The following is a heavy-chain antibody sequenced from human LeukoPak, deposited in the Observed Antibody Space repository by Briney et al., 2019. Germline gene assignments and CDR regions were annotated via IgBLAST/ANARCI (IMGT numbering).Heavy chain of an antibody. CDR2: INRDGSST. J-gene: IGHJ4*02. CDR3: ARDGGHSTDFDY. CDR1: GFTFSRYW. D-gene: IGHD2/OR15-2a*01. V-gene: IGHV3-74*01. Sequence: GGSLRLSCAASGFTFSRYWMHWVHQAPGKGLVWVSRINRDGSSTNYADFVKGRFTISRDNAKNTLYVQMNSLRAEDTAVYYCARDGGHSTDFDYWGQGTLVTVSS.